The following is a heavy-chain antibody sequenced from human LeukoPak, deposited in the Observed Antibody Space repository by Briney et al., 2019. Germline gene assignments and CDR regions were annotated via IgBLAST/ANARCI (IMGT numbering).Heavy chain of an antibody. CDR3: VKDWRSASDPVFDY. Sequence: GGSLRLSCAASGFSFGTFWMSWVRQAPGKGLEGVANIKPDGSERYYVDSVKGRFTVSRDNAQNSLYLQMNSLTVDDMAVYYCVKDWRSASDPVFDYWGQGTLVTVSS. CDR2: IKPDGSER. V-gene: IGHV3-7*01. CDR1: GFSFGTFW. J-gene: IGHJ4*02. D-gene: IGHD3-16*01.